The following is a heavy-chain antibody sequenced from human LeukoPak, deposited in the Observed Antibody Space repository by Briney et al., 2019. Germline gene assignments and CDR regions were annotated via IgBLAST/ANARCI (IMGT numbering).Heavy chain of an antibody. CDR1: GFTFDDYA. D-gene: IGHD3-3*01. Sequence: GGSLRLSCAASGFTFDDYAMHWVRQAPGKGLEWVSLISWDGGSTYYADSVKGRFTISRDNSKNSLYLQMNSLRAEDTALYYCAKDLGRGVVIIRAFDIWGQGTMVTVSS. CDR2: ISWDGGST. J-gene: IGHJ3*02. V-gene: IGHV3-43D*03. CDR3: AKDLGRGVVIIRAFDI.